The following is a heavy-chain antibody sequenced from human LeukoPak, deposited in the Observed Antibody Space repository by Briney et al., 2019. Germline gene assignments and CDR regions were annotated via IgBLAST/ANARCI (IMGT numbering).Heavy chain of an antibody. Sequence: SETLSLTCAVYGGSFSGYYWSWIRQPPGKGLEWIGEINHSGSTNYNPSLKSRVTISVDTSKSQFSLKLSSVTAADTAVYYCARDSYGSGSYYIGGMDVWGQGTTVTVSS. J-gene: IGHJ6*02. CDR3: ARDSYGSGSYYIGGMDV. D-gene: IGHD3-10*01. CDR1: GGSFSGYY. V-gene: IGHV4-34*01. CDR2: INHSGST.